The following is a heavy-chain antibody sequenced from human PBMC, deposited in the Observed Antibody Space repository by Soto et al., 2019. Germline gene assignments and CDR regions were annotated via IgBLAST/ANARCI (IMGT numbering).Heavy chain of an antibody. Sequence: GGSLRLSCAASGFTFSDHYMDWVRQAPGKGLEWVGRTRNKANSYTTEYAASVKGRFTISRDDSKNSLYLQMNSLKTEDTAVYYCARELRWARSAFDIWGQGTMVTVSS. CDR3: ARELRWARSAFDI. CDR1: GFTFSDHY. D-gene: IGHD4-17*01. V-gene: IGHV3-72*01. CDR2: TRNKANSYTT. J-gene: IGHJ3*02.